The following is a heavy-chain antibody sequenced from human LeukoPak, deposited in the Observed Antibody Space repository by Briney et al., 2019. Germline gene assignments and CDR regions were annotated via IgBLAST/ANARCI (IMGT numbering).Heavy chain of an antibody. D-gene: IGHD6-19*01. Sequence: TSQTLSLTCTVSGGSISSDSYYWSWIRLPPGKGLEYIGYVSYSGTTNYNPSLKSRLTISVDTSKNQISLRLSSVTAADTAVYYCARFRSAVAGTYNYYYLDVWGKGTTVTVSS. CDR3: ARFRSAVAGTYNYYYLDV. CDR1: GGSISSDSYY. CDR2: VSYSGTT. V-gene: IGHV4-61*01. J-gene: IGHJ6*03.